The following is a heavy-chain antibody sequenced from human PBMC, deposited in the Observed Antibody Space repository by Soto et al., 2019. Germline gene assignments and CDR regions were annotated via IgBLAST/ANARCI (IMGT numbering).Heavy chain of an antibody. CDR2: IYSGGST. CDR1: GFTVSSNY. CDR3: AITYYYGSGSSYDAFDI. J-gene: IGHJ3*02. V-gene: IGHV3-53*04. D-gene: IGHD3-10*01. Sequence: SGGSLRLSCAASGFTVSSNYMSWVRQAPGKGLEWVSVIYSGGSTYYADSVKGRFTISRHNSKNTLYLQMNSLRAEDTAVYYCAITYYYGSGSSYDAFDIWGQGTMVTVSS.